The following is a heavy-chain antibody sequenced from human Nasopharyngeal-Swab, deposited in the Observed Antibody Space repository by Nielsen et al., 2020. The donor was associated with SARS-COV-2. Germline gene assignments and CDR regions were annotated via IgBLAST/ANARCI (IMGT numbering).Heavy chain of an antibody. CDR1: GVTFSSYE. D-gene: IGHD6-6*01. CDR2: ISSSGSIT. CDR3: ARRYSSSSGALPDY. Sequence: GESLKISWAASGVTFSSYEMNWVRQAPGKGLEWLSYISSSGSITYYADSVKGRLTISRDNAKNSVFLQMDSLRAEDTAVYYCARRYSSSSGALPDYWGQGTLVTVSS. V-gene: IGHV3-48*03. J-gene: IGHJ4*02.